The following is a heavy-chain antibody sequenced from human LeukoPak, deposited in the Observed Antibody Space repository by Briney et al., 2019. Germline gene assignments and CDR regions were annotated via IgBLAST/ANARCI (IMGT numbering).Heavy chain of an antibody. Sequence: GGSLRLSCAASGFTFSSYWMSWVRQAPGKGLEWEANIKQDGSEKYYVDSVKGRFTISRDNAKNSLYLQMNSLRAEDTAVYYCARRASSLYYYDSSGPRGVYFDYWGQGTLVTVSS. D-gene: IGHD3-22*01. CDR3: ARRASSLYYYDSSGPRGVYFDY. J-gene: IGHJ4*02. CDR2: IKQDGSEK. CDR1: GFTFSSYW. V-gene: IGHV3-7*01.